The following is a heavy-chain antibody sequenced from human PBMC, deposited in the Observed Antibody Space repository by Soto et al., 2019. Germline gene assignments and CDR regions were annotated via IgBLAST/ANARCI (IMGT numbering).Heavy chain of an antibody. CDR3: ASSSWYYYYYGMDV. J-gene: IGHJ6*02. V-gene: IGHV3-21*01. D-gene: IGHD6-13*01. CDR2: ISSSSYI. Sequence: GGSLRLSCAASGFTFSSYSMNWVRQAPGKGLEWVSSISSSSYIYYADSVKGRFTISRDNAKNSLYLQMNSLRAEDTAVYYCASSSWYYYYYGMDVWGQGTTVTVSS. CDR1: GFTFSSYS.